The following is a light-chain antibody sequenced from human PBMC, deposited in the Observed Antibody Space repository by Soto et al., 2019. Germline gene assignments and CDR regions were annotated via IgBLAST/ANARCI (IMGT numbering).Light chain of an antibody. CDR1: RSDVGGYNY. CDR3: SSYTSSSTLMV. V-gene: IGLV2-14*01. Sequence: QSALTQPACVSGSHGQSITISCTGTRSDVGGYNYVSWYQQHPGKAPKLMIYDVSNRPSGVSNRFSGSKSGNTASLTISGLQAEDEADYYCSSYTSSSTLMVFGGGTKLTAL. CDR2: DVS. J-gene: IGLJ2*01.